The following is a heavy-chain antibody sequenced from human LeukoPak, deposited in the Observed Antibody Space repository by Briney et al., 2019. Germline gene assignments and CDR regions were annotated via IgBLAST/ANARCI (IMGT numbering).Heavy chain of an antibody. CDR1: GYSVSSGYY. CDR3: ARVADP. CDR2: IYHSGST. Sequence: SETLSLTCTVSGYSVSSGYYWGWIRQPPGKGLEWIGSIYHSGSTYYNPSLKSRVTISVDTSKNQFSLKLTSVTAADTAVYYCARVADPWGQGTLVTVSS. V-gene: IGHV4-38-2*02. J-gene: IGHJ5*02.